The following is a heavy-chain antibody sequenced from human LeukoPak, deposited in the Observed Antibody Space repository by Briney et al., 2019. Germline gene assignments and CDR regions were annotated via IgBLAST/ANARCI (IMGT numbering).Heavy chain of an antibody. J-gene: IGHJ4*02. D-gene: IGHD6-13*01. CDR1: GFIFRSYD. CDR3: AKDPARYSSSWSRCDY. V-gene: IGHV3-23*01. CDR2: ITGSGGST. Sequence: PGGSLRLSCAASGFIFRSYDMSWVRQAPGKGLAWVSTITGSGGSTYYADSVKGRFTIPRDNSKNTLYLQMNSLRAEDTAVYYCAKDPARYSSSWSRCDYWGQGTLVTVSS.